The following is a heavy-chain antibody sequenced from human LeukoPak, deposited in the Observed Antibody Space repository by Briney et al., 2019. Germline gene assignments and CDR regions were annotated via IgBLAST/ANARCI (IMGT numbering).Heavy chain of an antibody. D-gene: IGHD3-22*01. J-gene: IGHJ4*02. V-gene: IGHV4-39*01. CDR3: ARLTRRMHYYYDSSGYYYYFDY. Sequence: PSETLSLTCTVSGGSISSSSYYWGWIRQPPGKGLEWIGSIYYSGSTYYNLSLKSRVTISVDTSKNQFSLKLSSVTAADTAVYYCARLTRRMHYYYDSSGYYYYFDYWGQGTLVTVSS. CDR2: IYYSGST. CDR1: GGSISSSSYY.